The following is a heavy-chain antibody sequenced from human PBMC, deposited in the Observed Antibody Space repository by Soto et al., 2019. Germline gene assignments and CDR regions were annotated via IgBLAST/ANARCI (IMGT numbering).Heavy chain of an antibody. V-gene: IGHV3-23*01. J-gene: IGHJ4*02. CDR1: GFTFSGYA. CDR3: AKETTRAAGETVAVNY. D-gene: IGHD6-19*01. CDR2: ISGSGGST. Sequence: EVQLLESGGGLVQPGGSLRLSCAASGFTFSGYAMSWVRQAPGKGLEWVSAISGSGGSTYYADSVKGRFTISRDNSKNTLYLQMNSLRAEDTAVYYCAKETTRAAGETVAVNYWGQGTLVTVSS.